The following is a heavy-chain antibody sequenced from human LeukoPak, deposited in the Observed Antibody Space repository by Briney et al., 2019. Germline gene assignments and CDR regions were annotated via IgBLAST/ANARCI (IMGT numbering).Heavy chain of an antibody. CDR3: ARDQTPFV. J-gene: IGHJ4*02. CDR1: GFTFTTYW. Sequence: GSPRHPRAASGFTFTTYWMSWVRQAPGKRLEWVANIKQDGTEKYYVDSVKGRFTISRDNAKNSLYLQMNSLRAEDTAVYYCARDQTPFVWGQGTLVTVSS. CDR2: IKQDGTEK. V-gene: IGHV3-7*01.